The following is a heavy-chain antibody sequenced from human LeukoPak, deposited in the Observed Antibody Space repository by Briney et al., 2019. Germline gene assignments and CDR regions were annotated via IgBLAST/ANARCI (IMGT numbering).Heavy chain of an antibody. CDR2: ISGSGGST. V-gene: IGHV3-23*01. J-gene: IGHJ4*02. CDR3: AKEHYTFRVGATTYIDY. CDR1: GFTFSSYA. Sequence: GGSLRLSCAASGFTFSSYAMSWVRQAPGKGLEWVSAISGSGGSTYYADSVKGRFTISRDNSKNTLYLQMNSLRAEDTAVYYCAKEHYTFRVGATTYIDYWGQGTLVTVSS. D-gene: IGHD1-26*01.